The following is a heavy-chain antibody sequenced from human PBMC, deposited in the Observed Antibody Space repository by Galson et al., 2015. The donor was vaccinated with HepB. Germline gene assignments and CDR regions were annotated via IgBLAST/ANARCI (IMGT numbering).Heavy chain of an antibody. CDR2: VKQDGSEK. Sequence: SLRLSCAASGFTFSSYWMSWVRQAPGKGLEWVANVKQDGSEKYYVDSVKGRFTISRDNAKNSLYLQMNSLRAEDTAVYYCTTDPSIMITFGGVITVDYWGQGTLVTVSS. CDR1: GFTFSSYW. V-gene: IGHV3-7*03. D-gene: IGHD3-16*02. J-gene: IGHJ4*02. CDR3: TTDPSIMITFGGVITVDY.